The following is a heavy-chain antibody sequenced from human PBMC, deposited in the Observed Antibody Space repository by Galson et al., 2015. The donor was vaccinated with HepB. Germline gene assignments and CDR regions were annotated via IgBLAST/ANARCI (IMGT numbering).Heavy chain of an antibody. CDR2: ISAYNGNT. D-gene: IGHD5-12*01. V-gene: IGHV1-18*04. J-gene: IGHJ4*02. CDR1: GYTFTSYG. Sequence: SVKVSCKASGYTFTSYGISWVRQAPGQGLEWMGWISAYNGNTNYAQKLQGRVTMTTDTSTSTAYMELRSLRSDDTAVYYCASGPLRGYSGYDYPPYFDYWGQGTLVTVSS. CDR3: ASGPLRGYSGYDYPPYFDY.